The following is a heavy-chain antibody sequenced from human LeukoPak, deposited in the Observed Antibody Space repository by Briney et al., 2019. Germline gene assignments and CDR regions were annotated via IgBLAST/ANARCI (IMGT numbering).Heavy chain of an antibody. CDR1: GGTFSSYA. CDR3: ARSISSTSPGIDY. D-gene: IGHD2-2*01. Sequence: ASVKVSCKASGGTFSSYAISWVRQAPGQGLEWMGGIIPIFGTANYAQKFQGRVTITADESTSTAYMELSSLRSEDTAVYYCARSISSTSPGIDYWGQGTLVTVSS. V-gene: IGHV1-69*13. CDR2: IIPIFGTA. J-gene: IGHJ4*02.